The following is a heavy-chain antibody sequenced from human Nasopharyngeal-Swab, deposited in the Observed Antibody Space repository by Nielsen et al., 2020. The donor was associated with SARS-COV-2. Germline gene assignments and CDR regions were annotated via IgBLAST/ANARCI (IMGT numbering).Heavy chain of an antibody. CDR1: GYTFTSDD. CDR2: MNPNSGNT. CDR3: ARDRRDSSGTHNWFDP. V-gene: IGHV1-8*03. D-gene: IGHD6-19*01. J-gene: IGHJ5*02. Sequence: ASVKVSCKASGYTFTSDDINWVRQATGQGLEWMGWMNPNSGNTGYAQKFQGRVTITRNTSISTAYMELSSLRSEDTAVYYCARDRRDSSGTHNWFDPWGQGTLVTVSS.